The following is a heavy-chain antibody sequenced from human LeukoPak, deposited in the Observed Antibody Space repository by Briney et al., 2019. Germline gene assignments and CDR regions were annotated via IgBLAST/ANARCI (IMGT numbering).Heavy chain of an antibody. CDR3: AIIWSGYKAVKEVDNYYYYMDV. CDR1: GYTFTGYY. CDR2: INPNSGGT. J-gene: IGHJ6*03. Sequence: ASVKVSCKASGYTFTGYYMHWVRQAPGQGLEWMGWINPNSGGTNYAQKFQGRVTMTRDTSISTAYMELSRLRSDDTAVYYCAIIWSGYKAVKEVDNYYYYMDVWGKGTTVTVSS. V-gene: IGHV1-2*02. D-gene: IGHD3-3*01.